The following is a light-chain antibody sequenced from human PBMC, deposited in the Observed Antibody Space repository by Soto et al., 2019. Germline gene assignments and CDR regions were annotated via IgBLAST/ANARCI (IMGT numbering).Light chain of an antibody. CDR3: GSYRTNSPYF. Sequence: QSALTQPASVSGSPGQSITISCTGTNSDVGGYNYVSWYQQYPGEAPKLMIYDVINRPSGVSNRFSGSKSGNTASLTISGLQAEDEADYYCGSYRTNSPYFFGTGTKVTVL. V-gene: IGLV2-14*01. CDR2: DVI. J-gene: IGLJ1*01. CDR1: NSDVGGYNY.